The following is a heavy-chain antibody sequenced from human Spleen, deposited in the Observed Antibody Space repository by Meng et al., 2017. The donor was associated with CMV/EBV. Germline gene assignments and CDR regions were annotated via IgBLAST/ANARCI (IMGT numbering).Heavy chain of an antibody. Sequence: VQLVQAVAELKQPGSSVKVSCKASGDTYSSYAISWGRKAPGQGLEWMGGIIPVYGTANYAAKFQGRVTITAVESTGTVYMELTTLGSEDTAVYYCATHPRRLLIPPPFDYWGQGTLVTVSS. CDR3: ATHPRRLLIPPPFDY. CDR2: IIPVYGTA. D-gene: IGHD2/OR15-2a*01. J-gene: IGHJ4*02. CDR1: GDTYSSYA. V-gene: IGHV1-69*12.